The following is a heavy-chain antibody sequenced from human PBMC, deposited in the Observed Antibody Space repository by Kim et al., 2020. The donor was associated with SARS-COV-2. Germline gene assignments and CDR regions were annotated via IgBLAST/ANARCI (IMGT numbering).Heavy chain of an antibody. J-gene: IGHJ4*02. Sequence: SVKVSCKASGGTFSSYTISWVRQAPGQGLEWMGRIIPILGIANYAQKFQGRVTITADKSTSTAYMELSSLRSEDTAVYYCARRRTDYYDSSGYPPDYWGQGTLVTVSS. CDR1: GGTFSSYT. CDR2: IIPILGIA. CDR3: ARRRTDYYDSSGYPPDY. D-gene: IGHD3-22*01. V-gene: IGHV1-69*02.